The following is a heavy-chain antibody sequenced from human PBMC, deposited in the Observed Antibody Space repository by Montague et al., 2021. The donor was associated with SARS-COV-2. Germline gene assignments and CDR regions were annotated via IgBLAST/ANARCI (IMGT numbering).Heavy chain of an antibody. J-gene: IGHJ4*02. Sequence: SLRLSCAASGFTFSSYSMYWVRQAPGEGLEYVSVISSSGSGTYYADSVRGRFIVSRDNSKNTVYLHMSSLRPEDTAVYYCARDEDRDYEFDYWGQGTPVTVSS. D-gene: IGHD4-17*01. CDR3: ARDEDRDYEFDY. V-gene: IGHV3-64D*09. CDR2: ISSSGSGT. CDR1: GFTFSSYS.